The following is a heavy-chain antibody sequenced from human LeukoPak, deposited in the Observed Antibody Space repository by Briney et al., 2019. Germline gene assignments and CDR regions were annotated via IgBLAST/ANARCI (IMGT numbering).Heavy chain of an antibody. V-gene: IGHV1-69*13. CDR1: GGTFSSYA. CDR2: IIPIFGTA. D-gene: IGHD3-22*01. J-gene: IGHJ4*02. Sequence: SVKVSCEASGGTFSSYAISWVRQAPGQGLEWMGGIIPIFGTANYAQKFQGRVTITADESTSTAYMELSSLGSEDTAVYYCAREGPQDSSGYYGYWGQETLVTVSS. CDR3: AREGPQDSSGYYGY.